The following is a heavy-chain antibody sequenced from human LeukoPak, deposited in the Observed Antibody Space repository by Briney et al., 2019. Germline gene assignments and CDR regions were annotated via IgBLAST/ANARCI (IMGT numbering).Heavy chain of an antibody. CDR2: INHSGST. CDR3: ARDTIRYYFMDV. Sequence: PSETLSLTCAVYGGSFSGYYWSWIRQPPGKGLEWIGEINHSGSTNYNPSLKSRVTISVDTSKNQFSLKLSSVTAADTAVYYCARDTIRYYFMDVWGKGTTVTVSS. CDR1: GGSFSGYY. J-gene: IGHJ6*03. D-gene: IGHD2-2*02. V-gene: IGHV4-34*01.